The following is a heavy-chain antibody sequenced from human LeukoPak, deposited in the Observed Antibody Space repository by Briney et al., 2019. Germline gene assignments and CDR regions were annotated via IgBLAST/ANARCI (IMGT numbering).Heavy chain of an antibody. D-gene: IGHD1-7*01. CDR2: IIPIFGTA. V-gene: IGHV1-69*05. CDR1: GGTFSSYA. Sequence: SVKVSCKASGGTFSSYAISRVRQAPGQGLEWMGGIIPIFGTANYAQKFQGRVTITTDESTSTAYMELSSLRSEDTAVYYCARDNYAGANWFDPWGQGTLVTVSS. CDR3: ARDNYAGANWFDP. J-gene: IGHJ5*02.